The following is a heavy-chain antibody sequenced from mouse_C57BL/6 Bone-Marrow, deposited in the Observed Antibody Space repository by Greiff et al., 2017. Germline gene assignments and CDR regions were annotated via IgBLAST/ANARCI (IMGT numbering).Heavy chain of an antibody. CDR1: GFNIKDYS. V-gene: IGHV14-1*01. J-gene: IGHJ2*01. Sequence: EVQLQQSGAELVRPGASVKLSCTASGFNIKDYSMHWVKQRPEQGLEWIGRIDPEDGDTEYAPKFQGKATMTADTSSNTAYLQLSSLTSEDTAVYYCTTGGLRPGLFDYWGQGTTLTVSS. CDR2: IDPEDGDT. CDR3: TTGGLRPGLFDY. D-gene: IGHD2-4*01.